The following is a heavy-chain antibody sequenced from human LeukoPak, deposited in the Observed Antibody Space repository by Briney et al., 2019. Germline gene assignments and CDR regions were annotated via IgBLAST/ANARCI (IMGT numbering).Heavy chain of an antibody. V-gene: IGHV4-59*01. CDR3: ARVPPYSSGRGGFDP. CDR1: GGSISSYY. D-gene: IGHD6-19*01. Sequence: SETLSPTCTVSGGSISSYYWTWVRQPPEKGREWVGYIYYTGSAYYNPSLKSRVTISVDTSNNQFSLKLSSVTVADTAVYFCARVPPYSSGRGGFDPWGQGTLVTVSS. CDR2: IYYTGSA. J-gene: IGHJ5*02.